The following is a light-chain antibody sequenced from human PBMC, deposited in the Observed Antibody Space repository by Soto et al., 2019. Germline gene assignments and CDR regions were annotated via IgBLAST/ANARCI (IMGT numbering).Light chain of an antibody. CDR3: QQYNNCPPYP. Sequence: EIVMTQSPATLSVSPGERATLSCRASQSVSSNLAWYQQKPGQAPRLLIYGASTRATGIPARFSGSGSGTDFTLTISSLQSEDFAVYYCQQYNNCPPYPFGQGTKLAIK. V-gene: IGKV3-15*01. CDR1: QSVSSN. CDR2: GAS. J-gene: IGKJ2*01.